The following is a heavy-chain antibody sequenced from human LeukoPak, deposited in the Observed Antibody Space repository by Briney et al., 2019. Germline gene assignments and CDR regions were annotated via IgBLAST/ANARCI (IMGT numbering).Heavy chain of an antibody. V-gene: IGHV1-24*01. CDR2: FDPEDGET. J-gene: IGHJ5*02. CDR3: ATVATAMAYQDWFDP. Sequence: ASVKVSCKVSGYTLTELSMHWVRQAPGKRLEWMGGFDPEDGETIYAQKFQGRVTMTEDTSTDTAYMELSSLRSEDTAVYYCATVATAMAYQDWFDPWGQGTLVTVSS. D-gene: IGHD5-18*01. CDR1: GYTLTELS.